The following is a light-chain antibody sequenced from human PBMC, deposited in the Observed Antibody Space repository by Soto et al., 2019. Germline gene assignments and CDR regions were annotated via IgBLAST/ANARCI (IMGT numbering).Light chain of an antibody. CDR1: QGISNY. Sequence: DIQMTQSPSSLSASVGDRVTITCRASQGISNYLVWYQQIPGKVPKLLIYAATTLQSGVPSRFSGSGSGTDFTLTISGLQPEDVATYSCQNYNGAPWTFGQGTKVEIK. V-gene: IGKV1-27*01. CDR2: AAT. J-gene: IGKJ1*01. CDR3: QNYNGAPWT.